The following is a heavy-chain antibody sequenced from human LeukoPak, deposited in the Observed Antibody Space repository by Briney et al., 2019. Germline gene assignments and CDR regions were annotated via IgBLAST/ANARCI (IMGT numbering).Heavy chain of an antibody. J-gene: IGHJ5*02. CDR1: GFTFSSYA. CDR3: ARDGVVVWPRNSKPYNWFDP. V-gene: IGHV3-30*04. D-gene: IGHD3-22*01. Sequence: GGSLRLSCAASGFTFSSYAMHWVRQAPGKGLEWVAVISYDGSNKYYADSVKGRFTISRDNSKNTLYLQMNSLRAEDTAVYYCARDGVVVWPRNSKPYNWFDPWGQGTLVTVSS. CDR2: ISYDGSNK.